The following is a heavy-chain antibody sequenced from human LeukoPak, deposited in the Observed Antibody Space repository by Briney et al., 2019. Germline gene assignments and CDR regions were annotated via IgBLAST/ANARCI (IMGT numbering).Heavy chain of an antibody. Sequence: GGSLRLSCAASGFTFSTYWMSWVRHVPGKGLEWVANIKQDGSEKYYVDSVKGRFTISRDNAKNSLFLQMNSLRAEDTAVYYCAREVAAAVVTHFDYWGQGTLVTVSS. V-gene: IGHV3-7*04. D-gene: IGHD5-18*01. CDR2: IKQDGSEK. CDR3: AREVAAAVVTHFDY. J-gene: IGHJ4*02. CDR1: GFTFSTYW.